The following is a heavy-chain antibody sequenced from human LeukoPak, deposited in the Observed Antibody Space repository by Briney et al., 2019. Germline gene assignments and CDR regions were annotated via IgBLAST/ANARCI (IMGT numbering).Heavy chain of an antibody. CDR2: ISSNGGST. CDR3: GIFLSFEMVRGVIPIDAFDS. CDR1: GFTFSSYA. Sequence: GEPLRLSCSASGFTFSSYAMHWVGQAPGKGLDYVSAISSNGGSTYYADSVKGRCTISRENSKNTVYLQMSSLRAEDSAVYYCGIFLSFEMVRGVIPIDAFDSWGQGTMVSVCS. V-gene: IGHV3-64D*06. D-gene: IGHD3-10*01. J-gene: IGHJ3*02.